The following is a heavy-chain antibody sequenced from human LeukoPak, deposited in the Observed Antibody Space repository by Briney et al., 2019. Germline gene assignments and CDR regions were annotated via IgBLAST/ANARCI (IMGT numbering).Heavy chain of an antibody. CDR3: AKGGRWDPGVLDY. Sequence: SQTLSLTCAISGDSVSSNSAAWHWIRQSPSRGLEWLGRTYYRSKWYNDYAVSVKSRITINPDTSKNQFSLQLNSVTPEDTAVYYCAKGGRWDPGVLDYWGQGTLVTVSS. CDR2: TYYRSKWYN. CDR1: GDSVSSNSAA. J-gene: IGHJ4*02. D-gene: IGHD1-26*01. V-gene: IGHV6-1*01.